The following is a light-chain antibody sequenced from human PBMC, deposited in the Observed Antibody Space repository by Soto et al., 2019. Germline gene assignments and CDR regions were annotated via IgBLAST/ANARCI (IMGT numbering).Light chain of an antibody. J-gene: IGLJ3*02. CDR2: EVS. Sequence: QSALTQPASVSGSPGQSITISCAGTTSDIGDYNYVSWYQQHPGKAPKLMIYEVSNRPSGVSNRFSGSKSGNTASLPISGLQAEDEADYYCSSYTSSSNPWVFGGGTKVTVL. CDR3: SSYTSSSNPWV. CDR1: TSDIGDYNY. V-gene: IGLV2-14*01.